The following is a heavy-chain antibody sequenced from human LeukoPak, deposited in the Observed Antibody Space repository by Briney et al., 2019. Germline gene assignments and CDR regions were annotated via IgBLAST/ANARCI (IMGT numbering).Heavy chain of an antibody. CDR2: MNPNSGNT. Sequence: ASVKVSCKASGYTFTGYYMHWVRQATGQGLEWMGWMNPNSGNTGYAQKFQGRVTMTRNTSISTAYMELSSLRSEDTAVYYCATLGGSGYTPYWGQGTLVTVSS. J-gene: IGHJ4*02. CDR1: GYTFTGYY. CDR3: ATLGGSGYTPY. V-gene: IGHV1-8*02. D-gene: IGHD3-22*01.